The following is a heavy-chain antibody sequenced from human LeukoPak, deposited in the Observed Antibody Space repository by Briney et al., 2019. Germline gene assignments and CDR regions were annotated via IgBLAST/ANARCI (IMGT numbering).Heavy chain of an antibody. V-gene: IGHV3-73*01. CDR1: GFTFSGSA. D-gene: IGHD2-21*02. CDR2: IRSKANSYAT. J-gene: IGHJ3*02. Sequence: GGSLRLSCTASGFTFSGSAMHWVRQASGKGLEWVGRIRSKANSYATAYAASVKGWFTISRDDSKNTAYLQMNSLKTEDTAVYYCTSSLAYCGGDCPLDAFDIWGQGTMVTVSS. CDR3: TSSLAYCGGDCPLDAFDI.